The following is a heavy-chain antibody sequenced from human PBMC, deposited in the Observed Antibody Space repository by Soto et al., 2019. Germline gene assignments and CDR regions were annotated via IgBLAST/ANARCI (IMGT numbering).Heavy chain of an antibody. CDR1: GGSISSGGSS. CDR3: AKDSGYNYGYFRWFDP. V-gene: IGHV4-61*08. D-gene: IGHD5-18*01. J-gene: IGHJ5*02. Sequence: PSETLSLTCAVSGGSISSGGSSWSWIRQPPGKELEWIGYIYHSGSTNYNPALKSRVTISVDTSKSQFSLKLSSVTAADTAVYYCAKDSGYNYGYFRWFDPWGQGTLVTVSS. CDR2: IYHSGST.